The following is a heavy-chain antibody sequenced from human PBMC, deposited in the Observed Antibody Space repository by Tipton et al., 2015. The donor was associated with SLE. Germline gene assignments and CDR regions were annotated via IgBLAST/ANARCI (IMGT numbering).Heavy chain of an antibody. CDR1: GYSISSGYY. Sequence: TLSLTCAVSGYSISSGYYWGWIRQPPGKGLEWIATIFHTGSTHYNPSLKSRVTISVDTSKNQFSLRVSSVIAADTAVYYCARMFRAASGGFDYWGQGTLVTVSS. CDR3: ARMFRAASGGFDY. D-gene: IGHD6-13*01. J-gene: IGHJ4*02. CDR2: IFHTGST. V-gene: IGHV4-38-2*01.